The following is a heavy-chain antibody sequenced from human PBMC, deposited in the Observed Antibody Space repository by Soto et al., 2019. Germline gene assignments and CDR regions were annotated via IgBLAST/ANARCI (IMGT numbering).Heavy chain of an antibody. CDR2: IFYSGST. V-gene: IGHV4-59*08. Sequence: SETLSLTCTVSGDSISGSYWSWIRQPPGKGLEWIGYIFYSGSTNYNPSLKSRVTISVDTSKSQLSLKLSSVTAADTAAYYCARTQESYSSGRNYYYYMDVWGKGTTVTVSS. D-gene: IGHD3-22*01. CDR1: GDSISGSY. J-gene: IGHJ6*03. CDR3: ARTQESYSSGRNYYYYMDV.